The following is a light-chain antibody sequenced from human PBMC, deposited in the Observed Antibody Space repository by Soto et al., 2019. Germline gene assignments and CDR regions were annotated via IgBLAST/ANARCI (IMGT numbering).Light chain of an antibody. CDR3: KSYAGSNTYV. CDR2: AVV. V-gene: IGLV2-8*01. J-gene: IGLJ1*01. Sequence: QSALTQPPSASGSPGQSVTISCTGTKNDIGVYDFVSWYQHHPGKAPRLIIYAVVQRPSGVPDRFSGSKSGNKASLTVSGPQAADEADYFCKSYAGSNTYVFGSGTKVTVL. CDR1: KNDIGVYDF.